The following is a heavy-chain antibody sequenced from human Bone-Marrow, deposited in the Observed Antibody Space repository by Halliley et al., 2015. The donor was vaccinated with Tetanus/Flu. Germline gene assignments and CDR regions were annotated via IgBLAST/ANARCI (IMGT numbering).Heavy chain of an antibody. Sequence: SGTYIYYGDSGRGRFSISRDNAKNSIFLQMNSLRAEDPGVYYCARNSYCTSASCSSGDFFDYWGLGTLVTVSS. J-gene: IGHJ4*02. CDR3: ARNSYCTSASCSSGDFFDY. D-gene: IGHD2-8*02. V-gene: IGHV3-21*03. CDR2: SGTYI.